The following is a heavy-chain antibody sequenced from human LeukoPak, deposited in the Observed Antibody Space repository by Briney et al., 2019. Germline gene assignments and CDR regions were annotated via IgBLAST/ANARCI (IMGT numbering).Heavy chain of an antibody. CDR2: IIPILGIA. J-gene: IGHJ4*02. D-gene: IGHD6-19*01. Sequence: MGRIIPILGIANYAQKFQGRVTITADRSTSTAYMELSSLRSEDTAVYYCARETAVAGGFDYWGQGTLVTVSS. V-gene: IGHV1-69*04. CDR3: ARETAVAGGFDY.